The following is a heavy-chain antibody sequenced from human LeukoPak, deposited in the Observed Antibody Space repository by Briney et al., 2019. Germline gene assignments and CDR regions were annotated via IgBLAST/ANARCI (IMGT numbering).Heavy chain of an antibody. CDR3: AKEAEEGATFDY. CDR2: IKQDGSEK. Sequence: GGSLRLSCAASGFTFSSYSMNWVRQAPGKGLEWVANIKQDGSEKYYVDSVKGRFTISRYNAKNSLYLQMNSLRAEDTALYYCAKEAEEGATFDYWGQGTLVTVSS. D-gene: IGHD1-26*01. CDR1: GFTFSSYS. J-gene: IGHJ4*02. V-gene: IGHV3-7*03.